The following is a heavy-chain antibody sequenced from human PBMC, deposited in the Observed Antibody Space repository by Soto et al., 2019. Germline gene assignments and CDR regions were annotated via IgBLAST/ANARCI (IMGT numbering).Heavy chain of an antibody. J-gene: IGHJ2*01. CDR1: AGTFSRNA. Sequence: QFKLVKSGPEVMKYGSSVKAPCKAPAGTFSRNAITWVGQAPGQGLERMGGITPMFGPANYPKRFQGRVTITADESTSTAYMQLSSLRSDDTAVYYCAQTLGLAVAGPGRFDLWGRGTLVTVSS. CDR3: AQTLGLAVAGPGRFDL. CDR2: ITPMFGPA. D-gene: IGHD6-19*01. V-gene: IGHV1-69*12.